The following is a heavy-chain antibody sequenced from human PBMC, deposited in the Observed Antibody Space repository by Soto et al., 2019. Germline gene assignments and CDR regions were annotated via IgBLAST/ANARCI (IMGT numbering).Heavy chain of an antibody. CDR1: GFTVGNNY. J-gene: IGHJ4*02. Sequence: EVQLVESGGGLIQPGGSLKLSCAASGFTVGNNYMSWVRQAPGKGLEWVSLIYSTGTTKYADSVKGRFTVSRDNAKNTLYLQMKRLRAEDTAVYYCAKDGRGSGSHYNSFGYWGQGTLVTVSS. V-gene: IGHV3-53*01. D-gene: IGHD3-10*01. CDR2: IYSTGTT. CDR3: AKDGRGSGSHYNSFGY.